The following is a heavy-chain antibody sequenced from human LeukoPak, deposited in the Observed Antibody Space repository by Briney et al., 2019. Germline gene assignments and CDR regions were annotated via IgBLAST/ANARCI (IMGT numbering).Heavy chain of an antibody. J-gene: IGHJ4*02. Sequence: SETLSLTCTVSGYSINSAFYWGWIRVPPGKGLEWIGSVFHRGTTNYNPSLKSRVTISVDTSKNQFSLKLSSVTAADTAVYYCARGVVIAPQTFDYWGQGTLVTVSS. CDR1: GYSINSAFY. CDR2: VFHRGTT. D-gene: IGHD2-21*01. V-gene: IGHV4-38-2*02. CDR3: ARGVVIAPQTFDY.